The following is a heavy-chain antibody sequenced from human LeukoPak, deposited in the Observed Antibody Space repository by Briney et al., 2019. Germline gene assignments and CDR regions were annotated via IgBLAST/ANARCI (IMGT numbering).Heavy chain of an antibody. V-gene: IGHV4-38-2*01. J-gene: IGHJ4*02. CDR2: IYHNGIT. CDR3: TRGVALSDHGIIDS. Sequence: SETLSLTCAVSGYSVSSGFFWGWIQQPPGKGLEWIATIYHNGITHYNPSLKSRVTISVDTSKNQFSLKMSSVTAADTAVYYCTRGVALSDHGIIDSWGQGTLATVSS. CDR1: GYSVSSGFF. D-gene: IGHD1-1*01.